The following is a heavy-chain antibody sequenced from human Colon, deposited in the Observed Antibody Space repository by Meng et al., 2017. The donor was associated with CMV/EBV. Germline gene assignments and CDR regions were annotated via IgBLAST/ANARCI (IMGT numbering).Heavy chain of an antibody. CDR1: GFTFSSYA. CDR2: ISSNGGST. Sequence: GESLKLSCAASGFTFSSYAMHWVRQAPGKGLEYVSAISSNGGSTYYADSVKGRFTISRDNSKNTLYLQMGSLRAEDMAVYYCARPPGYWGQGTLVTVSS. J-gene: IGHJ4*02. V-gene: IGHV3-64*02. CDR3: ARPPGY.